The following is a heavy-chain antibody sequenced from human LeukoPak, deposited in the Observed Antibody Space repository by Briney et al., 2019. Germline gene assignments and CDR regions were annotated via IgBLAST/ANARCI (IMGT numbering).Heavy chain of an antibody. CDR2: IYWDDVK. D-gene: IGHD2-2*02. CDR1: GLSLRTSGVG. CDR3: AHRDLYCSSASCYSADAFDL. J-gene: IGHJ3*01. Sequence: SGPTLVKPTETLTLTCTFSGLSLRTSGVGVGWIRQPPGKALEWLALIYWDDVKRYSPSLKSRLTITKDTSKNQVVLTMTNMDPVDTATYYCAHRDLYCSSASCYSADAFDLWGQGTMVTVSS. V-gene: IGHV2-5*02.